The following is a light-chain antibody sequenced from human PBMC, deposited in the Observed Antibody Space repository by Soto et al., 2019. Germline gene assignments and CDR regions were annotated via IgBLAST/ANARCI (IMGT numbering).Light chain of an antibody. CDR2: DVS. CDR1: QSISNW. J-gene: IGKJ4*01. CDR3: QQYDRWPVT. V-gene: IGKV1-5*01. Sequence: DIQMTQSPSTLSASVGDRVTITCRASQSISNWLAWYQQKPGKAPTLLIYDVSRLESGVPSRFSGSGSGTEFTLTINSLQPDDFATYYCQQYDRWPVTFGGGTKVEIK.